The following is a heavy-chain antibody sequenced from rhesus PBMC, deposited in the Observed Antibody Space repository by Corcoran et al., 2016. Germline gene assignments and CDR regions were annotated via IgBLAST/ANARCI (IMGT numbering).Heavy chain of an antibody. V-gene: IGHV4-160*01. CDR1: GGSISSNY. D-gene: IGHD5-24*01. J-gene: IGHJ4*01. CDR3: ARSPIVGRVRSYFDD. Sequence: QVQLQESGPGLVKPSETLSLTCAVSGGSISSNYWSWIRQPPGKGLEWIGDIYGSSGSTYYNPPLKSRVTISTDTSKNQFSLRLSSVTAADTAVYYCARSPIVGRVRSYFDDWGQGVLVTVSS. CDR2: IYGSSGST.